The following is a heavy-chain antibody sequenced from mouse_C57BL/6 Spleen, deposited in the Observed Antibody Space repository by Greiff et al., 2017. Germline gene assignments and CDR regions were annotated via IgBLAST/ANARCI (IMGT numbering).Heavy chain of an antibody. D-gene: IGHD2-1*01. Sequence: DVQLQESGGGLVKPGGSLKLSCAASGFTFSDYGMHWVRQAPEKGLEWVAYISSGSSTIYYADTVKGRFTISIDNAKNTLFLQMTSLRSEDTAMYYCARRAYGNCYAMDYWGQGTSVTVSS. CDR1: GFTFSDYG. V-gene: IGHV5-17*01. CDR3: ARRAYGNCYAMDY. CDR2: ISSGSSTI. J-gene: IGHJ4*01.